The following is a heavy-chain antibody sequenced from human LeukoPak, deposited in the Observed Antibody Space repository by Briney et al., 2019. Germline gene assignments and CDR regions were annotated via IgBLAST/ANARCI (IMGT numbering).Heavy chain of an antibody. Sequence: PGGSLRLSCAASGFTFSSYAMHWVRQAPGKWLEWVAVISYDGSNKYYADSVKGRFTISRDNSKNTLYLQMNSLRAEDTAVYYCARDRDYRPSFFDYWGQGTLVTVSS. CDR3: ARDRDYRPSFFDY. V-gene: IGHV3-30-3*01. D-gene: IGHD4-11*01. J-gene: IGHJ4*02. CDR2: ISYDGSNK. CDR1: GFTFSSYA.